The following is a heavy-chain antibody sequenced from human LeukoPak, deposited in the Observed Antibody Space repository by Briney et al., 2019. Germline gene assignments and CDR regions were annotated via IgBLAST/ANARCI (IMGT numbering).Heavy chain of an antibody. V-gene: IGHV4-59*01. Sequence: PSETLSLTCSVWGASIRSYYWSWIRQPPGRGLEWIGYISKSGSINYNPSLKSRVTISEDTAKNQYSLKTTSVTAADTAVYYCARDEKRALDYWGQGTLVTVSS. CDR2: ISKSGSI. CDR3: ARDEKRALDY. CDR1: GASIRSYY. J-gene: IGHJ4*02.